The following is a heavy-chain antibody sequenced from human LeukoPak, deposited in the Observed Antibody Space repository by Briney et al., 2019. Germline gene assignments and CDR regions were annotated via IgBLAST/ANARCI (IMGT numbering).Heavy chain of an antibody. J-gene: IGHJ4*02. V-gene: IGHV4-34*01. CDR1: GGSFSGYY. D-gene: IGHD3-3*01. CDR3: ARGTNRRHTIFGVVIRPYYFDY. CDR2: INHSGST. Sequence: TTSETLSLTCAVYGGSFSGYYWSWIRQPPGKGLEWIGEINHSGSTNYNPSLKSRVTISVDTSKNQFSLKLSSVTAADTAVYYCARGTNRRHTIFGVVIRPYYFDYWGQGTLVTVSS.